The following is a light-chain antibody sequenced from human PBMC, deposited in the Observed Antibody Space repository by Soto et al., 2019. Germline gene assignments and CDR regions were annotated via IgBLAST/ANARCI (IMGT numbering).Light chain of an antibody. V-gene: IGLV2-8*01. CDR1: SSDVGGYNY. Sequence: QSALTQPPSASGSPGQSVAISCTGTSSDVGGYNYVSWYQQHPGKAPKLMIYEVNKRPSGVPDRFSGSKSGNTASLTVSGLQAEDEADYYCSSFTTTAILVVFGGRTKVTVL. J-gene: IGLJ2*01. CDR3: SSFTTTAILVV. CDR2: EVN.